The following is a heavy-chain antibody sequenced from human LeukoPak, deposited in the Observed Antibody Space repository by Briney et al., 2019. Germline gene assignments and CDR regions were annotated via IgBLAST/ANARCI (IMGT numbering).Heavy chain of an antibody. V-gene: IGHV4-34*12. CDR3: ARVARCTSCFDVDY. CDR2: FFLKGST. CDR1: GGSFSGYY. D-gene: IGHD2-2*01. J-gene: IGHJ4*02. Sequence: PSETLSLTCAVYGGSFSGYYWSWIRQPPGKGPEWIGSFFLKGSTYYNPSLKSRVTISVDTSKNQFSLTLSSVTAADTAVYYCARVARCTSCFDVDYWGQGTLVTVSS.